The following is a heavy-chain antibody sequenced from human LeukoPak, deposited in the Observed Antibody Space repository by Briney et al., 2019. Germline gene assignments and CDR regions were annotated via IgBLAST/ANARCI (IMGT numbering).Heavy chain of an antibody. CDR1: GGSISSYY. J-gene: IGHJ4*02. D-gene: IGHD1-26*01. CDR3: ARAKLLVPYFDY. Sequence: SETLSLTCTVSGGSISSYYWSWIRQPPGKGLEWIGYIYYSGSTNYNPSLKSRVTISVDTSKNQFSLKLSSVTAADTAVYYCARAKLLVPYFDYWGQGTLVTVSS. CDR2: IYYSGST. V-gene: IGHV4-59*01.